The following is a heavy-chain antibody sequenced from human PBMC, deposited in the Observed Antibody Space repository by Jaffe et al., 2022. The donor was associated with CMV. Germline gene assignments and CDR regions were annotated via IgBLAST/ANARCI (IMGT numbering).Heavy chain of an antibody. CDR1: GFTFSNYG. V-gene: IGHV3-23*04. Sequence: EVQLVESGGGLVQPGGSLRLSCAASGFTFSNYGMSWVRQAPGKGLEWVSAISASGTTYYADSVKGRFTISRDNSKNTVYLQMNSLRAEDTALYYCAKTGQFDSWGQGTLVTVSS. CDR2: ISASGTT. CDR3: AKTGQFDS. J-gene: IGHJ4*02. D-gene: IGHD7-27*01.